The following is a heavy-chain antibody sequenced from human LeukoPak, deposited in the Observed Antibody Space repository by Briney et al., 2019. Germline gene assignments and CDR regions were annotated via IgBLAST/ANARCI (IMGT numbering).Heavy chain of an antibody. J-gene: IGHJ1*01. CDR1: GGSISSYY. Sequence: SETLSLTCTVSGGSISSYYWSWIRQPPGKGLEWIGYIYYSGSTNYNPSLKSRVTISVDTSKNQFSLKLSPVTAADTAVYYCARASFSVITQYFQHWGQGTLVTVSS. D-gene: IGHD3-22*01. CDR2: IYYSGST. CDR3: ARASFSVITQYFQH. V-gene: IGHV4-59*08.